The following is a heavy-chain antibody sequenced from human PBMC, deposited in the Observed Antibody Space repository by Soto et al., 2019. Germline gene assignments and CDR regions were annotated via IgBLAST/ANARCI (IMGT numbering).Heavy chain of an antibody. CDR3: ARDPGRSSGWHKYAFDI. J-gene: IGHJ3*02. V-gene: IGHV4-59*01. CDR1: GGSISSYY. Sequence: SETLSLTCTVSGGSISSYYWSWIRQPPGKGLEWIGYIYYSGSTNYNPSLKSRVTISVDTSKNQFSLKLSSVTAADTAVYYCARDPGRSSGWHKYAFDIWGQGTMVTVSS. CDR2: IYYSGST. D-gene: IGHD6-19*01.